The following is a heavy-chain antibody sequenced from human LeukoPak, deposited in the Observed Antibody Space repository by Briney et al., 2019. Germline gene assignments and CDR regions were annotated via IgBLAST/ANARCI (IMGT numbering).Heavy chain of an antibody. D-gene: IGHD4/OR15-4a*01. Sequence: ASVKVSCKASGYGFSRYSIHWVRQAPGQGLEWMGWINTSNGNPTYAQGFKGRLVFFLDTSANTAYLQINSLKAEDTAMYYCGRDANLDFWGQGTLVTVSS. CDR1: GYGFSRYS. CDR3: GRDANLDF. V-gene: IGHV7-4-1*02. J-gene: IGHJ4*02. CDR2: INTSNGNP.